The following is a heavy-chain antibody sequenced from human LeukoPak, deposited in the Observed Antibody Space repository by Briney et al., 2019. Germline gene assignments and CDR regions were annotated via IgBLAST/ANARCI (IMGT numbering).Heavy chain of an antibody. D-gene: IGHD4-17*01. Sequence: GGSLRLSCAASGFTFSSYSMNWVRQAPGKGLEWVSSISSSSSYIYYADSVKGRFTISRDNAKNSLYLQMNSLRAEDTAVYYCARYNTVTSYYYGMDVWGQGNTVTVSS. V-gene: IGHV3-21*01. CDR2: ISSSSSYI. CDR1: GFTFSSYS. J-gene: IGHJ6*02. CDR3: ARYNTVTSYYYGMDV.